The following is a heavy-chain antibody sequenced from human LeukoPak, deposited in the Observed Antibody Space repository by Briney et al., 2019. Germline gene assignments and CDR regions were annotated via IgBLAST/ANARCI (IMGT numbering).Heavy chain of an antibody. V-gene: IGHV3-11*01. CDR3: ARDWGGSTYYFDY. CDR1: GFTFSDYY. CDR2: ISNSGSII. Sequence: PGGSLRLSCAASGFTFSDYYMSWIRQAPGKGLGWVSYISNSGSIIKYADSVKGRFTISRDNAKNSLYLQMNSLRAEDTALYYCARDWGGSTYYFDYWGQGTLVIVSS. J-gene: IGHJ4*02. D-gene: IGHD2-2*01.